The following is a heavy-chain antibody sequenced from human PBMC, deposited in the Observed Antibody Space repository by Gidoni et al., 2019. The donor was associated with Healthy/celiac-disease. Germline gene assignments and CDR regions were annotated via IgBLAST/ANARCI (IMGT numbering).Heavy chain of an antibody. CDR2: SGWNSGSI. CDR3: AKDMFEQQLYEAFDI. Sequence: EVQLVAPGAVSVQPARSLSLSSAASCSTSDDYAMHWVRQAPGKGLEWVSGSGWNSGSIGYADTVKGRFTISRENAKKSLYLQMNSLRAEDTALYYCAKDMFEQQLYEAFDIWGQGTMVTVSS. CDR1: CSTSDDYA. V-gene: IGHV3-9*02. D-gene: IGHD6-13*01. J-gene: IGHJ3*02.